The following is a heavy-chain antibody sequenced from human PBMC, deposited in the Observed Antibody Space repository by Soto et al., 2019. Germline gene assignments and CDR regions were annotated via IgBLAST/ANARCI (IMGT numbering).Heavy chain of an antibody. J-gene: IGHJ4*02. V-gene: IGHV3-9*01. D-gene: IGHD3-9*01. CDR2: ISWNSDSI. CDR3: ASGRGYVIETGSYPYFDY. Sequence: PGGSLRLSCAASGFTFDDYAMHWVRQAPGKGLEWVSGISWNSDSIGYADSVKGRFTISRDNAKKSLYLQMNSLRAEDTALYYCASGRGYVIETGSYPYFDYWGQGTLVPVSS. CDR1: GFTFDDYA.